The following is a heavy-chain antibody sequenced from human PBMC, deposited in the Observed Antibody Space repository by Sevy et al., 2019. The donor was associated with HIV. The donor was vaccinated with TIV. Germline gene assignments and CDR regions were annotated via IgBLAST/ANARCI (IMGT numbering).Heavy chain of an antibody. CDR3: AKGGSGGIDHYGMDV. V-gene: IGHV3-30*02. J-gene: IGHJ6*02. CDR1: GFRFNNFG. CDR2: IRYDGINK. Sequence: GGSLRLSCAASGFRFNNFGMYWVHQAPGKGLEGVAFIRYDGINKYYVDSVKGRSTISRDNSKETLYLEMKSLRLEDTAIYYCAKGGSGGIDHYGMDVWGQGTTVTVSS. D-gene: IGHD6-25*01.